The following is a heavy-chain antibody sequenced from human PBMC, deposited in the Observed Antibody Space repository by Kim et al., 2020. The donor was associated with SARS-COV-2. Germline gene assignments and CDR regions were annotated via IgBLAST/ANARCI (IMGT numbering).Heavy chain of an antibody. CDR3: TKDIKAGGADV. CDR2: FSLDTDRI. V-gene: IGHV3-9*01. CDR1: AFTFHQYV. J-gene: IGHJ6*02. Sequence: GGSLRLSCTVPAFTFHQYVVHWVRQTPGKGLEWVSGFSLDTDRIDYADSVRGRFTISRDTATSTIHLQMDSLRVEDTALYYCTKDIKAGGADVWGQGTTVTVSS.